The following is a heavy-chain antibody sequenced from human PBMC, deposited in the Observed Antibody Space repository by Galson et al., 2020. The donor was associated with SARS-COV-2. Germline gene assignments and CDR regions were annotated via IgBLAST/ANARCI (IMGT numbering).Heavy chain of an antibody. D-gene: IGHD7-27*01. CDR1: GFTFSDHA. CDR3: ARDLYADWGIDY. J-gene: IGHJ4*02. CDR2: IFFDGSEK. Sequence: GESLKISCAASGFTFSDHAMHWVRQAPGKGLEWVAQIFFDGSEKYYGDSVRGRFTISRDSSKNTVYLQMNSLRPEDTAVYYCARDLYADWGIDYWGQGTLVTVSS. V-gene: IGHV3-30*02.